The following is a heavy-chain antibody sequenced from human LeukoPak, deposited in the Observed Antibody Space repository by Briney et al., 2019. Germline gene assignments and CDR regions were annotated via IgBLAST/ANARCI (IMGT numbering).Heavy chain of an antibody. Sequence: GGSLRLSCAASGFTFSSYGMHWVRQAPGKGLEWVAFIRYDGSNKYYADSVKGRFTISRDNSKNTLYLQMNSLRAEDTAVYYCAKVYYGSSYYYMDVWGKGTTVTVSS. V-gene: IGHV3-30*02. J-gene: IGHJ6*03. CDR3: AKVYYGSSYYYMDV. CDR1: GFTFSSYG. D-gene: IGHD3-22*01. CDR2: IRYDGSNK.